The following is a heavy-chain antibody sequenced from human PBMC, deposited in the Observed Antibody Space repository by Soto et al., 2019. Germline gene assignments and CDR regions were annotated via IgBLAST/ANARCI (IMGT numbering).Heavy chain of an antibody. D-gene: IGHD7-27*01. Sequence: QVQLQESGPGLVKPSETLSLTCTVSGGSISSYYWRWIRQPPGKGLEWIGYIYYSGSTNYNPSLKSRIPISLDTSKNQFSLKLRSVTAADTAVYYCARRSGSCFDYWGQGTLVTVSS. CDR2: IYYSGST. J-gene: IGHJ4*02. CDR3: ARRSGSCFDY. CDR1: GGSISSYY. V-gene: IGHV4-59*08.